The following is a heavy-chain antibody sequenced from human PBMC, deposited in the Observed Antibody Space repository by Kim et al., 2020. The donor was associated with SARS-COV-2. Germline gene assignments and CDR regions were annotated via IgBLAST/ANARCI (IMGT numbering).Heavy chain of an antibody. CDR1: GGSISSSSYY. CDR2: IYYSGST. D-gene: IGHD6-19*01. J-gene: IGHJ5*01. CDR3: ARLFSSEWQWLGYNWF. V-gene: IGHV4-39*01. Sequence: SETLSLTCTVSGGSISSSSYYWGWIRQPPGKGLEWIGSIYYSGSTYYNPSLKSRVTISVDTSKNQFSLKLSSVTAADTAVYYCARLFSSEWQWLGYNWF.